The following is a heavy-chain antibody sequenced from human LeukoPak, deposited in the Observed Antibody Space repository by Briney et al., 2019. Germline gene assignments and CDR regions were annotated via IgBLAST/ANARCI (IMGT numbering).Heavy chain of an antibody. J-gene: IGHJ3*02. Sequence: KPSETLSLTCTVSGGSISSYYWSWIRQPPGKGLEWIGYIYYSGSTYYNPSLKSRVTISVDTSKNQFSLKLSSVTAADTAVYYCARVGQAAGDAFDIWGQGTMVTVSS. CDR1: GGSISSYY. V-gene: IGHV4-59*12. CDR2: IYYSGST. D-gene: IGHD6-13*01. CDR3: ARVGQAAGDAFDI.